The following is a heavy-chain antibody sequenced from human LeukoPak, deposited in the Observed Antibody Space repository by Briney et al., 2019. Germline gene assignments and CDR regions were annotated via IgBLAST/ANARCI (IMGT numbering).Heavy chain of an antibody. CDR3: ARVYSYGYYYYYYMDV. CDR1: GFTFSNHG. D-gene: IGHD5-18*01. V-gene: IGHV3-23*01. CDR2: ISPGGDIT. J-gene: IGHJ6*03. Sequence: GGSLRLSCAASGFTFSNHGMNWVRQAPGKGLEWVSGISPGGDITYYADSVQGWFTISRDNSKNTLYLQMNSLRAEDTAVYYCARVYSYGYYYYYYMDVWGKGTTVTVSS.